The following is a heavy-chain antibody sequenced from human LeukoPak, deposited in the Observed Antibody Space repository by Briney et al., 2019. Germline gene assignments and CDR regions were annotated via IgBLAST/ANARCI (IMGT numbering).Heavy chain of an antibody. CDR3: ASGWLGVFDY. CDR1: GFTFNTYA. J-gene: IGHJ4*02. Sequence: PGGSLRLSCVASGFTFNTYAMSWVRQAPGKGLEWVSYITSSSSTKYYADSVKGRFTISRDNAKNSLYLQMNSLRAEDTAVYYCASGWLGVFDYWGQGTLVTVSS. V-gene: IGHV3-48*01. D-gene: IGHD6-19*01. CDR2: ITSSSSTK.